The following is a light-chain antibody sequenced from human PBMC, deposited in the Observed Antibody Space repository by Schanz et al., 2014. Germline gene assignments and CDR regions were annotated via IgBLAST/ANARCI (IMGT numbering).Light chain of an antibody. V-gene: IGLV2-14*03. CDR2: DVS. CDR1: SSDVGGYNY. CDR3: SAYVQGRNFVA. J-gene: IGLJ2*01. Sequence: QSALTQPPSASGSPGQSVTISCTGTSSDVGGYNYVSWYQQYPGKAPKLMIYDVSNRPSGVSSRFSGSRSDNTASMTISGLQAEDEADYYCSAYVQGRNFVAFGGGTKLTVL.